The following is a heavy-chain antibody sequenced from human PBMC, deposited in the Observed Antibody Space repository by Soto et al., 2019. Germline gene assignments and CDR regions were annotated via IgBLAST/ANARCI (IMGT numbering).Heavy chain of an antibody. Sequence: EASVKVSCKASGYTFTSYGISWVRQAPGQGLEWMGWISAYNGNTNYAQKLQGRVTMTTDTSTSTAYMELRSLRSDDTAVYYCARYAKDYYYYGMDVWGQGTTVTVSS. D-gene: IGHD2-2*01. CDR1: GYTFTSYG. V-gene: IGHV1-18*04. J-gene: IGHJ6*02. CDR2: ISAYNGNT. CDR3: ARYAKDYYYYGMDV.